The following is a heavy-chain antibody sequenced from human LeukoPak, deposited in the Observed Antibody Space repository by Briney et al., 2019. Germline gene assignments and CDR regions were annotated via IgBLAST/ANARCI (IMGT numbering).Heavy chain of an antibody. V-gene: IGHV3-30*18. D-gene: IGHD6-13*01. CDR1: GFTFSSYG. CDR2: ISYDGSNK. J-gene: IGHJ6*02. CDR3: AKSRANYYYYYGMDV. Sequence: PGGSLRLSCAASGFTFSSYGMHWVRQAPGKGLEWVAVISYDGSNKYYADSVKGRFTISRDNSKNTLYLQMNSLRAEDTAVYYCAKSRANYYYYYGMDVWGQGTTVTVSS.